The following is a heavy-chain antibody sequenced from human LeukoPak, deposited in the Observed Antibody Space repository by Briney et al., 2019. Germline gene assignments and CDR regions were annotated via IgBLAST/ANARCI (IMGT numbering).Heavy chain of an antibody. V-gene: IGHV4-4*07. Sequence: SETLSLTCIVSGGSISSHYWSWIRQSAGRGLEWIGRIYTSEINYYNPSLKNRLTISVDTSKNQFSLKLSSVTAADTAVYYCASTRGGKYGSGSISYYYYYMDVWGKGTTVTVSS. CDR1: GGSISSHY. J-gene: IGHJ6*03. CDR2: IYTSEIN. D-gene: IGHD3-10*01. CDR3: ASTRGGKYGSGSISYYYYYMDV.